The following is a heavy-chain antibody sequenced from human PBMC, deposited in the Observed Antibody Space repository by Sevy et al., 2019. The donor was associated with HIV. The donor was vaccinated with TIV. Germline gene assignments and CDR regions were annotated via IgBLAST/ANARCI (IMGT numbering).Heavy chain of an antibody. CDR2: ITGSGSST. D-gene: IGHD3-9*01. Sequence: GGSLRLSCAASGFTFNFYAMTWVRQAPGKGLEWVSSITGSGSSTYYADSVKGRFTISRDNSKNTLYLQMNSPRAEDTAVYYCAKEHDNSWFDPWGQGTLVTVSS. J-gene: IGHJ5*02. CDR1: GFTFNFYA. V-gene: IGHV3-23*01. CDR3: AKEHDNSWFDP.